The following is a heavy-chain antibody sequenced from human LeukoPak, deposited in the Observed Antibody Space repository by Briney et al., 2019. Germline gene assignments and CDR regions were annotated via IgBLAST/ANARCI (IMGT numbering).Heavy chain of an antibody. V-gene: IGHV5-51*01. D-gene: IGHD1-26*01. CDR1: GYIFTNYW. CDR3: ARRARSGDAFDI. Sequence: GESLKISCKGYGYIFTNYWIGWVRQMPGKGLESMGITNPGDSDSRYSPSFQGLVTISVDLSSRTAYLQWSSLKASDTAIYLCARRARSGDAFDIWGEGTMVTVSS. CDR2: TNPGDSDS. J-gene: IGHJ3*02.